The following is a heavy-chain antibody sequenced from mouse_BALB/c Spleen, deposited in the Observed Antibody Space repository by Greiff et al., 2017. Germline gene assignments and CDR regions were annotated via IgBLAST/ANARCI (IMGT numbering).Heavy chain of an antibody. Sequence: QVQLQQSGAELAKPGASVKMSCKASGYTFTSYWMHWVKQRPGQGLEWIGYINPSTGYTEYNQKFKDKATLTADKSSSTAYMQLSSLTSEDSAVYYCARRVYYRYDDAMDYWGQGTSVTVSS. V-gene: IGHV1-7*01. D-gene: IGHD2-14*01. J-gene: IGHJ4*01. CDR3: ARRVYYRYDDAMDY. CDR1: GYTFTSYW. CDR2: INPSTGYT.